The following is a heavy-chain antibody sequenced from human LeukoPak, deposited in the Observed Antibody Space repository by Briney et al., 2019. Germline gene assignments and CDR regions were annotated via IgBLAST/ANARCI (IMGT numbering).Heavy chain of an antibody. CDR2: TTSSGSTT. D-gene: IGHD1-1*01. CDR1: GFTFSRFE. V-gene: IGHV3-48*03. J-gene: IGHJ4*02. CDR3: ARGGYDWKAAFDS. Sequence: GGSLRLSCAASGFTFSRFEMNWVRQVPGKGLEWISYTTSSGSTTYYADSVKGRFTISRDNANNSLYLQMNSLRVKDTAVYYCARGGYDWKAAFDSWGQGILVTVSS.